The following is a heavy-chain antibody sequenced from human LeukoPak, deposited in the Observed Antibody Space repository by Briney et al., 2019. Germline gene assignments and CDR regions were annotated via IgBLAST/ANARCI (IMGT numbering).Heavy chain of an antibody. CDR2: ISSSGSTI. Sequence: GGSLRLSCAASGFTFSSYEMNWVRQAPGKGLEWVSYISSSGSTIYYADSVKGRFTISRDNAKNSLYLQMNSLRAEDTAVYYGARDGLPYYYYGMDVWGQGTTLSVSS. D-gene: IGHD3/OR15-3a*01. J-gene: IGHJ6*02. V-gene: IGHV3-48*03. CDR3: ARDGLPYYYYGMDV. CDR1: GFTFSSYE.